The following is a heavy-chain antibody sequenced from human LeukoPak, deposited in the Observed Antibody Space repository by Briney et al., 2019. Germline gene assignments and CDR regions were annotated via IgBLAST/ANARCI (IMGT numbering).Heavy chain of an antibody. CDR3: ARATYTSTWSKIDS. V-gene: IGHV4-4*02. Sequence: SGTLSLTCGVSGGSISSTNWWSWVRQPPGQGLEWIGEVSLSGLTNYNPSLNSRVTVSLDKSKNQLSLNLTSVTAADTAFYYCARATYTSTWSKIDSWGQGILVTVSS. J-gene: IGHJ4*02. CDR2: VSLSGLT. D-gene: IGHD6-6*01. CDR1: GGSISSTNW.